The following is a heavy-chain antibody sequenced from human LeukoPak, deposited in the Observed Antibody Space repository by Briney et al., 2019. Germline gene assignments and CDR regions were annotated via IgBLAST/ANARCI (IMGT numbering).Heavy chain of an antibody. Sequence: SETLSLTCTVSGGSITSSNNDWGWIRQPPGKGLEWVGYIYNSETTYYNPSLKRRVTISADTSKNQFSLRLSSVTAADTAVYFCVGDDYNYNFDYWGQGTLVTVSS. CDR3: VGDDYNYNFDY. J-gene: IGHJ4*02. CDR1: GGSITSSNND. CDR2: IYNSETT. V-gene: IGHV4-39*01. D-gene: IGHD5-24*01.